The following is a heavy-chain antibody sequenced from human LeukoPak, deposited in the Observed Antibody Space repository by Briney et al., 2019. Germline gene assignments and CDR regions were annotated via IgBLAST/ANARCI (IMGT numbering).Heavy chain of an antibody. CDR3: ARGLGCSGGSCYSFFDY. V-gene: IGHV4-4*07. J-gene: IGHJ4*02. CDR1: GGSISSYY. D-gene: IGHD2-15*01. Sequence: SETLSLTCTVSGGSISSYYWSWIRQPAGKGLEWIGRIYTSGSTNYNPSLKSRVTISVDTSKNQFSLKLSSVTAADTAVYYCARGLGCSGGSCYSFFDYWGQGTLVTVSS. CDR2: IYTSGST.